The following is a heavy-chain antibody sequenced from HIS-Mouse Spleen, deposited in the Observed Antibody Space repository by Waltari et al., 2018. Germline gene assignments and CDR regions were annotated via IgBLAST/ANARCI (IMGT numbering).Heavy chain of an antibody. CDR1: GGSISSSSYY. CDR2: IYYRGMT. Sequence: QLQLQESGPGLVKPSETLSLTCTVSGGSISSSSYYCGWIRQPPGKGLEWIGSIYYRGMTYYNPSLKSRVTISVDTSKNQFSLKLSSVTAADTAVYYCAREIPYSSSWYDWYFDLWGRGTLVTVSS. V-gene: IGHV4-39*07. D-gene: IGHD6-13*01. CDR3: AREIPYSSSWYDWYFDL. J-gene: IGHJ2*01.